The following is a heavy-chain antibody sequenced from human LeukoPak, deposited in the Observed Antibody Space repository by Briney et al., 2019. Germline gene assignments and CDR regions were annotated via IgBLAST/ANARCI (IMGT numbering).Heavy chain of an antibody. J-gene: IGHJ4*02. CDR3: ARHEEDYGDFDY. CDR1: GGPISSYY. Sequence: PSETLSLTCTVSGGPISSYYWSWIRQPPGKGLEWIAYISDSGSTKYNPSLKSRVTISVDTSKNQFSLKLSSVTAADTAVYYCARHEEDYGDFDYWGQGTLVTVSS. CDR2: ISDSGST. V-gene: IGHV4-59*08. D-gene: IGHD4-17*01.